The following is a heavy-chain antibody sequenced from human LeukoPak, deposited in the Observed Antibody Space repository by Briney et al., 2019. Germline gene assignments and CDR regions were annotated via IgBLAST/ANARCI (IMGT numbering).Heavy chain of an antibody. D-gene: IGHD3-16*02. J-gene: IGHJ4*02. Sequence: SRTLSLTCAVSGDSISSRSYYWGWIRQTPGKGLEWIGSVNYAETSHYTPSLKSRVTISVDTSENQFSLKMSSLTASDTAVYYCARLSGIYYDYDWGRYPWFSVDYWGQGNVVTVSS. CDR3: ARLSGIYYDYDWGRYPWFSVDY. V-gene: IGHV4-39*01. CDR2: VNYAETS. CDR1: GDSISSRSYY.